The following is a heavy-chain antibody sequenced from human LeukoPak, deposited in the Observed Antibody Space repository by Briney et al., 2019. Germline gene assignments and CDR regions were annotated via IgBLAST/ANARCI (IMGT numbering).Heavy chain of an antibody. D-gene: IGHD3-10*01. Sequence: PGGSLRLSCAASGFTFSSYGMHWVRQAPGKGLEWVAFIRYDGSNKYYADSVKGRFTISRGNSKNTLYLQMNSLRAEDTAVYYCAKDLVPNLPTEGFDYWGQGTLVTVSS. CDR1: GFTFSSYG. CDR3: AKDLVPNLPTEGFDY. CDR2: IRYDGSNK. J-gene: IGHJ4*02. V-gene: IGHV3-30*02.